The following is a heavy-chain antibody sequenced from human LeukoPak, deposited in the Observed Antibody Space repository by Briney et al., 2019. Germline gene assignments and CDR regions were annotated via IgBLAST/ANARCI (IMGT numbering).Heavy chain of an antibody. CDR3: ARSRGGYYSGYYFDY. D-gene: IGHD3-3*01. J-gene: IGHJ4*02. CDR2: IIPILGIA. Sequence: ASVKVSCKASGGTFSSYAISWVRQAPGQGLEWMGRIIPILGIANYAQKFQGRVTITADKSTSTAYMELRSLRSDDTAVYYCARSRGGYYSGYYFDYWGQGTLVTVSS. CDR1: GGTFSSYA. V-gene: IGHV1-69*04.